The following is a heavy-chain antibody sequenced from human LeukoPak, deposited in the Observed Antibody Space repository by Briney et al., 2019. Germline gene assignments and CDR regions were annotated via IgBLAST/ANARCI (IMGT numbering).Heavy chain of an antibody. J-gene: IGHJ1*01. V-gene: IGHV4-59*11. CDR2: IYYSGST. D-gene: IGHD4-17*01. Sequence: SETLSLTCTVSGGSISSHYWSWIRQPPGKGLEWIGYIYYSGSTNYNPSLKSRVTISVDTSKNQFSLKLSSVTAADTAVYYCARDPGYGDSANFQHWGQGTLVTVSS. CDR1: GGSISSHY. CDR3: ARDPGYGDSANFQH.